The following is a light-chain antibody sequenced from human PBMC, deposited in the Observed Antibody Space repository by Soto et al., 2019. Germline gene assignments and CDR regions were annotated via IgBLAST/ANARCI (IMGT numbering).Light chain of an antibody. CDR3: SSYAGSNNLHVL. Sequence: QSVLTQPPSASGSPGQPVTISCTGSSSDVGGYEYVSWYQQHPGKAPKLIIYEVIKRPSGVPDRFSGSKSGNTASLTVSGLQAEDEADYYCSSYAGSNNLHVLFGGGTKVTVL. V-gene: IGLV2-8*01. CDR1: SSDVGGYEY. J-gene: IGLJ2*01. CDR2: EVI.